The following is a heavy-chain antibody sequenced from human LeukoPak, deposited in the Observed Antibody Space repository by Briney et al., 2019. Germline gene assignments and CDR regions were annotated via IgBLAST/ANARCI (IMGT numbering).Heavy chain of an antibody. D-gene: IGHD6-19*01. CDR3: ARHRHIGVAGIDHFDS. CDR1: GDSVSSSTYY. V-gene: IGHV4-39*01. J-gene: IGHJ4*02. Sequence: KAPETLSLTCTVSGDSVSSSTYYWGWIRQPPGKGLAWIGSTCYSGSTYYNPSLKSRVTISVDTSKNQFSLNLSSVTAADTAVYYCARHRHIGVAGIDHFDSWGQGTLVTVSS. CDR2: TCYSGST.